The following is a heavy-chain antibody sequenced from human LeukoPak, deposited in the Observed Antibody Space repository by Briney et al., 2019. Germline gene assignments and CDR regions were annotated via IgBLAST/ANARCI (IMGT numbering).Heavy chain of an antibody. J-gene: IGHJ5*02. Sequence: GGSLRLSCAASGFTFSNAWMNWVRQAPGKGLEWVGRIKSKTDGGTTDYAAPVKGRFTISRDDSKNTLYLQMNSLKTEDTAVYHCTTDFLYYYGSGSYYNNWFDPWGQGTLVTVSS. CDR1: GFTFSNAW. CDR3: TTDFLYYYGSGSYYNNWFDP. CDR2: IKSKTDGGTT. D-gene: IGHD3-10*01. V-gene: IGHV3-15*01.